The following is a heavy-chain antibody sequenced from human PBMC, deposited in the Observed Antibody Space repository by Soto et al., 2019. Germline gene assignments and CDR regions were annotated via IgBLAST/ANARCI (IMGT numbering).Heavy chain of an antibody. CDR3: ARGGVGATLSSYYFDF. Sequence: SETLSLTCTVSGGSISSGDYYWSWIRQPPGKGLEWIGYIYYSGSTYYNPSLKSRVTISVDTSKNQFSLKLSSVTAADTAVYYCARGGVGATLSSYYFDFWGQGTLVTVSS. V-gene: IGHV4-30-4*01. J-gene: IGHJ4*02. D-gene: IGHD1-26*01. CDR1: GGSISSGDYY. CDR2: IYYSGST.